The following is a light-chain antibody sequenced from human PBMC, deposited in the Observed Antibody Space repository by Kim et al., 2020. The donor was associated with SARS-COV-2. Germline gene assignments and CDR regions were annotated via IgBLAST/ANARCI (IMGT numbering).Light chain of an antibody. CDR1: SGYSNYK. V-gene: IGLV9-49*01. CDR2: VGTGGIVG. Sequence: QLVLTQPPSASASLGASVTLTCTLSSGYSNYKVDWYQQRPGKGPRFVMRVGTGGIVGSKGDDIPDRFSVLGSGLNRYLTIKNIQEEDESDYHCGADHGSGSNFVRVFGRGTKLTVL. J-gene: IGLJ3*02. CDR3: GADHGSGSNFVRV.